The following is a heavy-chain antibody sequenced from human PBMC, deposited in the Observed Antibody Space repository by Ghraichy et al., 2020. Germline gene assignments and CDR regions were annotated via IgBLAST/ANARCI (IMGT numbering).Heavy chain of an antibody. D-gene: IGHD3-22*01. CDR2: INHSGST. V-gene: IGHV4-34*01. J-gene: IGHJ4*02. CDR3: ARGRTGRRITMIVVVTLDY. Sequence: SETLSLTCAVYGGSFSGYYWSWIRQPPGKGLEWIGEINHSGSTNYNPSLKSRVTISVDTSKNQFSLKLSSVTAADTAVYYCARGRTGRRITMIVVVTLDYWGQGTLVTVSS. CDR1: GGSFSGYY.